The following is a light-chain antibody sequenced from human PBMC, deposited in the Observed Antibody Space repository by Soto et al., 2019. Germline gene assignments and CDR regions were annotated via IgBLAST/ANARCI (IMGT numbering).Light chain of an antibody. V-gene: IGKV3-20*01. CDR1: QRVSSNY. CDR3: QQYGGSPYT. Sequence: ENVLTQSPGTLSLSPGEGATLSCRASQRVSSNYLAWYQQRSGQAPRLLIDDASKRLGGIPDRFSGSGSGTIFTINIPRLEPEDFAVYYCQQYGGSPYTFGQGTKLEIK. J-gene: IGKJ2*01. CDR2: DAS.